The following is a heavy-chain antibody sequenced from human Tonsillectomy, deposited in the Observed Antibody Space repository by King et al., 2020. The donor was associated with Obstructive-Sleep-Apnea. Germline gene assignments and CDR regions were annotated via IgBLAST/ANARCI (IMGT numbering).Heavy chain of an antibody. V-gene: IGHV5-51*01. CDR3: ARGYDRNYFDY. D-gene: IGHD5-12*01. CDR1: GYTFTTYW. Sequence: VQLVESGAEVKEPGESLEISCKGSGYTFTTYWIGWVRQMPGNGLEWMGIIYPRDSDTRYSPSFQGQVTIPVDKSISTAYLQWSSLKASDTAMYYCARGYDRNYFDYGGQGTLVTVSS. J-gene: IGHJ4*02. CDR2: IYPRDSDT.